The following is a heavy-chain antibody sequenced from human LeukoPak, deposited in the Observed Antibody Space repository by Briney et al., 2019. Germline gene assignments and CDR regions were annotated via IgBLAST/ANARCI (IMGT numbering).Heavy chain of an antibody. Sequence: PGGSLRLSCTASGFTFSRSWMAWIRQAPGKELEWVTNIEPDAKNKYYVDIVKGRFTVSRDNTKNTVSLQMNSLRIEDTAVYYCARVEIRADFDFWGQGVLVTVSS. CDR1: GFTFSRSW. J-gene: IGHJ4*02. CDR2: IEPDAKNK. CDR3: ARVEIRADFDF. V-gene: IGHV3-7*01.